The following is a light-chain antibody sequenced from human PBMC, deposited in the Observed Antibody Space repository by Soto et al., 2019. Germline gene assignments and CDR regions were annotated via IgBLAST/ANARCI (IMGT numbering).Light chain of an antibody. J-gene: IGKJ1*01. V-gene: IGKV1-5*03. CDR1: QSISSW. CDR3: QQYNSYSPWT. CDR2: KAS. Sequence: DIQMTQSASTLSASVGDRVTITCRASQSISSWLAWYQQKPGKAPKLLIYKASSLESGVPSRFSGSGSGTEFTLTISILQPDDFATYYCQQYNSYSPWTFGQGTKVEIK.